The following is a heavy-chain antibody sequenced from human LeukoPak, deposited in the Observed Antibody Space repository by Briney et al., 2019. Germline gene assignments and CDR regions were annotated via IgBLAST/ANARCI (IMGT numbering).Heavy chain of an antibody. D-gene: IGHD3-10*01. CDR2: IYHSGST. Sequence: SETLSLTCAVSGVSISSGDYSWSWIRQPPGKGLEWIGYIYHSGSTYYNPSLKSRVAISVDRSKNQFSLNLISATAADTAVYYCARGPDWYFDLWGRGTLVTVSS. CDR1: GVSISSGDYS. J-gene: IGHJ2*01. V-gene: IGHV4-30-2*01. CDR3: ARGPDWYFDL.